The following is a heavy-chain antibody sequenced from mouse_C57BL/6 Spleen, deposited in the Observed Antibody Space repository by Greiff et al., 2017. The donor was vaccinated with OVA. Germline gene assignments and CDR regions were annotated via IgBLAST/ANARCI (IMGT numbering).Heavy chain of an antibody. Sequence: EVKVEESGGGLVKPGGSLKLSCAASGFTFSDYGMHWVRQAPEKGLEWVAYISSGSSTIYYAATVKGRFTISRDNAKNTLFLQMTSLRSEDTAMYYCARERVLCYAMDYWGQGTSVTVSS. J-gene: IGHJ4*01. CDR1: GFTFSDYG. CDR3: ARERVLCYAMDY. D-gene: IGHD1-1*02. V-gene: IGHV5-17*01. CDR2: ISSGSSTI.